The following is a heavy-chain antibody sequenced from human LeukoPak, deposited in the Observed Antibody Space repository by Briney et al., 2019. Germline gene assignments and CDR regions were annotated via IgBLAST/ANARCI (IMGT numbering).Heavy chain of an antibody. Sequence: SQTLSLTCTVSGGSISSGSYYWSWIRQPAGKGLEWIGRIYTSGSTYYNPSLKSRVTISVDTSKNQFSLKLSSVTAADTAVYYCARISRSSSWPFDYWGQGTLVTVSS. CDR2: IYTSGST. J-gene: IGHJ4*02. CDR1: GGSISSGSYY. V-gene: IGHV4-61*02. D-gene: IGHD6-13*01. CDR3: ARISRSSSWPFDY.